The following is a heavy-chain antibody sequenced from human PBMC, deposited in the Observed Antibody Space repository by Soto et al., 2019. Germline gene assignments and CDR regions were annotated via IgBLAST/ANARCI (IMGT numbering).Heavy chain of an antibody. J-gene: IGHJ4*02. CDR2: ISGSGGST. D-gene: IGHD2-15*01. V-gene: IGHV3-23*01. CDR1: GFTFSSYA. Sequence: GGSLRLSCAASGFTFSSYAMSWVRQAPGKGLEWVSAISGSGGSTYYADSVKGRFTISTDNSKNTLYLQMNSLRAEDTAVYYCAKAPYPMNPIVVVVAATADYWGQGTLVTVSS. CDR3: AKAPYPMNPIVVVVAATADY.